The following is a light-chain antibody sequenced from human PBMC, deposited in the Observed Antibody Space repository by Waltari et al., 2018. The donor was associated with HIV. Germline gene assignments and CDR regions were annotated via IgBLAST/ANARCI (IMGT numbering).Light chain of an antibody. Sequence: QSVLTQPPSVSGAPGQRVTISCTGSSSNLGAGYDVPWYQQLPGTAPKLLIYGNINRPSGVPDRFSGSESGTSASLAITGLQAEDEADYYCQSYDSSLSGYVFGTGTKVTVL. V-gene: IGLV1-40*01. CDR1: SSNLGAGYD. CDR2: GNI. J-gene: IGLJ1*01. CDR3: QSYDSSLSGYV.